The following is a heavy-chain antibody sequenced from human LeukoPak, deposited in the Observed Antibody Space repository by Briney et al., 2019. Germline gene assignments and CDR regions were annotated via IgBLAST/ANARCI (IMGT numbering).Heavy chain of an antibody. D-gene: IGHD4-11*01. V-gene: IGHV1-69*08. CDR3: TRVNLRGSKYNWFDP. CDR1: GGTLRSHI. Sequence: SVKVSCKTSGGTLRSHIFSWVRQAPGQGLEWMGRITPIIGTTNYAQKFQGRVTTTADTSTGTVYMEMSNLRSDDTAIYYCTRVNLRGSKYNWFDPWGQGTLVTVSS. J-gene: IGHJ5*02. CDR2: ITPIIGTT.